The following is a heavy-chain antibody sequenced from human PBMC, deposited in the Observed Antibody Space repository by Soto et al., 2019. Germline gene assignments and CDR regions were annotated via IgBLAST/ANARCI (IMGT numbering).Heavy chain of an antibody. CDR2: IIPIFGTA. CDR1: GGTFSSYA. J-gene: IGHJ5*02. V-gene: IGHV1-69*01. CDR3: ARTPTPLVIAGGWFDP. D-gene: IGHD3-22*01. Sequence: QVQLVQSGAEVKKPGSSVKVSCKASGGTFSSYAISWVRQAPGQGLEWMGGIIPIFGTANYAQKFQGRVTITADESTSTAYLELSSLRSEDTAVYYCARTPTPLVIAGGWFDPWGQGTLVTVSS.